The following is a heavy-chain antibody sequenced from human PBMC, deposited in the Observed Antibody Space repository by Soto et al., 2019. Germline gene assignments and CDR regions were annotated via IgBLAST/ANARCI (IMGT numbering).Heavy chain of an antibody. D-gene: IGHD1-7*01. CDR1: GGSFTSNNW. CDR3: ASRDPGTSVDY. J-gene: IGHJ4*02. Sequence: LSLTCAVSGGSFTSNNWWTWVRQPPGQGLEWIGEIYRTGSTNYNPSLKSRVTISLDKSENQFSLKVTSLTAADTAVYYCASRDPGTSVDYWGQGTLVTAPQ. CDR2: IYRTGST. V-gene: IGHV4-4*02.